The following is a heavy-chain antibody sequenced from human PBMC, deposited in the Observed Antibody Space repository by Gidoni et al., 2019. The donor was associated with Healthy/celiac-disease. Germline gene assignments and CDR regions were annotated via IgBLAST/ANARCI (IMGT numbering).Heavy chain of an antibody. D-gene: IGHD6-19*01. CDR1: GGSISSSSYY. CDR3: ARQAVAGTDVGGY. V-gene: IGHV4-39*01. CDR2: IYYSWST. Sequence: QLQLQESGPGLVKPSETLPLTCTVSGGSISSSSYYWGWIRQPPGKGLGWIGSIYYSWSTSYNPSLKSRVTISVDTYKNQFSLKLSSVTAADTAVYYCARQAVAGTDVGGYWGQGTLVTVSS. J-gene: IGHJ4*02.